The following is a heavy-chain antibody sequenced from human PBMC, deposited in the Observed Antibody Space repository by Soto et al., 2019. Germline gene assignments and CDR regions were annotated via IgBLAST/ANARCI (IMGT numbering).Heavy chain of an antibody. J-gene: IGHJ4*02. CDR2: IIPIFGTA. CDR3: AVQLDYYDSSGHFDY. D-gene: IGHD3-22*01. V-gene: IGHV1-69*12. CDR1: GGTFSSYA. Sequence: QVQLVQSGAEVKKPGSSVKVSCKASGGTFSSYAISWVRQAPGQGLEWMGGIIPIFGTANYAQKFQGRVTITEAESTSTAYMELSSLRSEDTAVDYCAVQLDYYDSSGHFDYWGQGTLVTVSS.